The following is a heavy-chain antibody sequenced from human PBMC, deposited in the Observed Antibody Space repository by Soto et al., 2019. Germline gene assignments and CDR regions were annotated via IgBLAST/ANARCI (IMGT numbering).Heavy chain of an antibody. J-gene: IGHJ4*02. CDR3: ARETTVTSFDY. CDR2: ISSSSSTI. CDR1: GFTFSSYS. V-gene: IGHV3-48*01. Sequence: EVQLVESGGGLVQPGGSLRLSCAASGFTFSSYSMNWVRQAPGKGLEWVSYISSSSSTIYYADSVKGRFTISRDNXKNSLYLQMNSLRAEDTAVYYCARETTVTSFDYWGQGTLVTVSS. D-gene: IGHD4-17*01.